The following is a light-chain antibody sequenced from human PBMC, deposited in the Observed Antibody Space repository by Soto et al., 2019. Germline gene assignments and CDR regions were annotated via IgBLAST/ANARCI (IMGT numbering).Light chain of an antibody. CDR2: DAS. CDR1: QSIRRW. CDR3: QQYNSYSPAT. Sequence: IQMTQSPSMLSASVGDRVTIACRASQSIRRWLAWYQRKPGKAPKLLIFDASTLESGVPSRFSGRGSETEFTLTISSLQPDDFATYYCQQYNSYSPATFGQGTKVDIK. V-gene: IGKV1-5*01. J-gene: IGKJ1*01.